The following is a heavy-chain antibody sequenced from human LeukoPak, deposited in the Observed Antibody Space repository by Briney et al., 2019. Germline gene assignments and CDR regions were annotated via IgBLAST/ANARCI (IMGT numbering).Heavy chain of an antibody. CDR1: VGTFTIYA. Sequence: SVTVSFTSSVGTFTIYAISWVRQAPGQGLGGMGRIIPIFGTANYAQKFQGRVTITADISTSTAYMELSSLRSEDTAVYYCASRTPSGIAVAGSIDYWGQGTLVTVSS. V-gene: IGHV1-69*06. CDR2: IIPIFGTA. D-gene: IGHD6-19*01. CDR3: ASRTPSGIAVAGSIDY. J-gene: IGHJ4*02.